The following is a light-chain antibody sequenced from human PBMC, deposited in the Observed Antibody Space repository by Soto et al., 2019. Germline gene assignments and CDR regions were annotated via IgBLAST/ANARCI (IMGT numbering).Light chain of an antibody. V-gene: IGLV2-14*03. CDR1: SRDVGGFNY. J-gene: IGLJ2*01. CDR2: DVR. Sequence: QSALTQPASVSASPGQSITISCTGTSRDVGGFNYVSWYQHHPGEAPKLLVFDVRDRPSGVSPRFSGSKSGNTASLTISGLRTEDEADYYCASYTDGDPHVVFGGGTQLTVL. CDR3: ASYTDGDPHVV.